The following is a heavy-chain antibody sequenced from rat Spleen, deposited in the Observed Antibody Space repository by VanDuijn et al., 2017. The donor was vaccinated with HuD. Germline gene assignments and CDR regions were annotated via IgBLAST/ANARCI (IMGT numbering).Heavy chain of an antibody. CDR1: GFTFNNYW. Sequence: EVQLVESGGGLVQPGGSLKLSCVASGFTFNNYWMTWIRQAPGRGLEWVASITNTGSRTYYPDSVKGRFTISRDDAKNTLYLQMNSLKSEDTATYYCARRHYGYTDYFDYWGQGVMVTVSS. CDR2: ITNTGSRT. D-gene: IGHD1-11*01. J-gene: IGHJ2*01. CDR3: ARRHYGYTDYFDY. V-gene: IGHV5-31*01.